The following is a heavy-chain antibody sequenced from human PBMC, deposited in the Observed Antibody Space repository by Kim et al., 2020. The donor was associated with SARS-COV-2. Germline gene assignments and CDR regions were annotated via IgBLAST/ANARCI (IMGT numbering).Heavy chain of an antibody. J-gene: IGHJ3*02. V-gene: IGHV3-15*01. CDR1: GFTFSNAW. D-gene: IGHD2-15*01. Sequence: GGSLRLSCAASGFTFSNAWMSWVRQAPGKGLEWVGRIKSKTDGVTTDYAAPVKGRFTISRDDSKNTLYLQMYSLKTEDTAVYYCTTGPLGYCSGGSCLDAFDIWGQGTMVTVSS. CDR2: IKSKTDGVTT. CDR3: TTGPLGYCSGGSCLDAFDI.